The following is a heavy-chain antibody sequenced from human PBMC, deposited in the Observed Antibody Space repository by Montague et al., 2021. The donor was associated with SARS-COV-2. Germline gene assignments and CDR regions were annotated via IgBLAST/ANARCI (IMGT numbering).Heavy chain of an antibody. CDR2: IYTSGST. D-gene: IGHD2-21*01. J-gene: IGHJ4*02. CDR1: GGSISSGSYY. Sequence: TLSLTCTVSGGSISSGSYYWSWIRQPAGKGLEWIGRIYTSGSTNYNPSLKSRVTISIDTSKNQFSLKLSSVTAADTAVYYCARVVGFDFDYWAREPWSPSPQ. CDR3: ARVVGFDFDY. V-gene: IGHV4-61*02.